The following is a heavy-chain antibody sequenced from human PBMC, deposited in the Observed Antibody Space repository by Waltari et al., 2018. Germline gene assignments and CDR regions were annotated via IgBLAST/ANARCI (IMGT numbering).Heavy chain of an antibody. V-gene: IGHV3-7*01. Sequence: EVQLVESGGGLVQPGGSLRLSCAASGFTLSSYWMSWVRQAPGKVLEWVANIKKDGGEEYYVDSVRGRFTISRDNAKNSLYLQMNSLRPEDTAVYYCARDQWFAFDIWGQGTMVTVSS. CDR1: GFTLSSYW. CDR3: ARDQWFAFDI. J-gene: IGHJ3*02. CDR2: IKKDGGEE. D-gene: IGHD3-22*01.